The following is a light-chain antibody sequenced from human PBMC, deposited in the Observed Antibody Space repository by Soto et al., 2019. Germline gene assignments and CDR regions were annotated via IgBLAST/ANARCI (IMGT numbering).Light chain of an antibody. CDR2: GAS. J-gene: IGKJ4*01. V-gene: IGKV3-20*01. Sequence: EIVLTQSPGTLSLSPGERATLSCRASQSVSSIYLAWYQQRPAQAPRLLIYGASNRATGIPDRFSGSGSGTDFTLTISRLEPEDFAVYFCQQYGNSPLTVGGGTKVDSK. CDR3: QQYGNSPLT. CDR1: QSVSSIY.